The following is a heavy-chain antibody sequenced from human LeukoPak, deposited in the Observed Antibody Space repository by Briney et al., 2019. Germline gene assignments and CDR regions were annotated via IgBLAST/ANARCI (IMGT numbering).Heavy chain of an antibody. CDR1: GGSISSYY. Sequence: PSETLSLTCTVSGGSISSYYWSWIRPPPGEGLEWLGYIYYSGSTNYNPSLKSRVTISVDTAKNQFYLKLSSVTAADTAVYYCARGEYSSSSFSFDYWGQGTLVTVSS. D-gene: IGHD6-6*01. V-gene: IGHV4-59*01. CDR2: IYYSGST. CDR3: ARGEYSSSSFSFDY. J-gene: IGHJ4*02.